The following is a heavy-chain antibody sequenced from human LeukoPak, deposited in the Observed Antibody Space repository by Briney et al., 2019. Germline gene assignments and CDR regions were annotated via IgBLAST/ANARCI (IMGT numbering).Heavy chain of an antibody. J-gene: IGHJ4*02. V-gene: IGHV1-2*02. CDR3: ARSGSTGYSLDY. Sequence: ASVTVSCTASGGTFSSYAISWVRQAPGQGLEWMGCIDPNSGDTKYAQKFQGRVSMPRDTSTRTAYMELSRLRSDDTAVYFCARSGSTGYSLDYWGQGTLVTVSS. CDR1: GGTFSSYA. D-gene: IGHD3-22*01. CDR2: IDPNSGDT.